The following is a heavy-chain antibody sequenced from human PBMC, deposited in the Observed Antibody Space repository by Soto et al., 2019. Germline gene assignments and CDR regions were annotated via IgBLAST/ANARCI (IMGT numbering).Heavy chain of an antibody. Sequence: QVQLVQSGAEVRKPGSSVRVSCKASGGSFNRHTISWVRQAPGQGLEWMGGIIPIFGTANYAQKFQGRVTITADESTSTAYMELSSLRSEDTAVYYCARVCSSSWFDPWGQGTLVTVSS. CDR3: ARVCSSSWFDP. CDR2: IIPIFGTA. D-gene: IGHD6-13*01. J-gene: IGHJ5*02. V-gene: IGHV1-69*01. CDR1: GGSFNRHT.